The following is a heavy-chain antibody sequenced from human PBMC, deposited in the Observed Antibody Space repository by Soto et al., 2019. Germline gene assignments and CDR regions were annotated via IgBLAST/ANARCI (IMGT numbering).Heavy chain of an antibody. J-gene: IGHJ6*02. D-gene: IGHD1-1*01. Sequence: PGGSLRLSCAASGFTFSGYEMNWVRQAPGKGLEWISYISGSGTTIYYADSVKGRFTISRDNAKKSLYLQMNSLRAEDTAVYYCARDNNWNDYYYYGMDVWGQGTTVTVSS. V-gene: IGHV3-48*03. CDR2: ISGSGTTI. CDR3: ARDNNWNDYYYYGMDV. CDR1: GFTFSGYE.